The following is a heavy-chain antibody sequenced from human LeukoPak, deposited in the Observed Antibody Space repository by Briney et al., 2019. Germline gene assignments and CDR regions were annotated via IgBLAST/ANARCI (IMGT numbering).Heavy chain of an antibody. CDR1: GGSISSNSYY. V-gene: IGHV4-39*07. CDR3: ARLGGPAAVDY. CDR2: VYYSGST. D-gene: IGHD2-2*01. J-gene: IGHJ4*02. Sequence: SETLSLTCTVSGGSISSNSYYWGWIRQPPGKGLEWIGSVYYSGSTYYNPSLKSRVTISGDTSKNQFSLKLTSVTAADTAVYYCARLGGPAAVDYWGQGTLATVSS.